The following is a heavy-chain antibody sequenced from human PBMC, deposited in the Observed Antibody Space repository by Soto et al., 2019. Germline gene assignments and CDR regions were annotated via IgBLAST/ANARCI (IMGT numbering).Heavy chain of an antibody. CDR3: ANDPYYYASEN. CDR2: ISGSGTTI. D-gene: IGHD3-10*01. J-gene: IGHJ4*02. CDR1: GVTFIHHA. Sequence: LRLSCEASGVTFIHHAMTWIRQPPGKGLEWVSYISGSGTTIYYADSVKGRFTVSRDNARNSLYLQMSSLRAEDTAFYYCANDPYYYASENWGQGTLVTVSS. V-gene: IGHV3-11*01.